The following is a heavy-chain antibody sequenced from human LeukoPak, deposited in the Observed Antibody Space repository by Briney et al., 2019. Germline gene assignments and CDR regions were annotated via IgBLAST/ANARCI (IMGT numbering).Heavy chain of an antibody. CDR1: GGSISSYY. J-gene: IGHJ6*03. V-gene: IGHV4-4*07. D-gene: IGHD1-26*01. CDR3: ARERIVGATPYYYYYYMDV. Sequence: SETLSLTCTVSGGSISSYYWSWIRQPAGKGLEWIGRIYTSGSTNYNPSLKSRVTMSVDTSKNQFSLKLSSVTAADTAVYYCARERIVGATPYYYYYYMDVWGKGTTVTISS. CDR2: IYTSGST.